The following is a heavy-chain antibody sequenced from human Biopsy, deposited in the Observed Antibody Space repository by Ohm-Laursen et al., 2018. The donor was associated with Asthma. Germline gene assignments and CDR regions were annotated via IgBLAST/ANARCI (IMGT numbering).Heavy chain of an antibody. D-gene: IGHD6-6*01. V-gene: IGHV4-39*02. CDR2: IYYSGRT. J-gene: IGHJ2*01. Sequence: TLSLTCTVSGDAMSTSGSYWGWIRQSPGKGLDWIGSIYYSGRTYYNPSLESQVTISEDTSKNHFSLKVTSVTAADTAVYYCARAVSSSSYWYFDLWGRGDLVTVSS. CDR3: ARAVSSSSYWYFDL. CDR1: GDAMSTSGSY.